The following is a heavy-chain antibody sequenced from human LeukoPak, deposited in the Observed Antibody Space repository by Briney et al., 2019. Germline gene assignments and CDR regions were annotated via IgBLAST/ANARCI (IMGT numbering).Heavy chain of an antibody. D-gene: IGHD3-3*02. CDR3: ARGISSRSFDP. CDR2: TYYRSKWYN. J-gene: IGHJ5*02. CDR1: GDSVSSDSVA. V-gene: IGHV6-1*01. Sequence: SQTLSLTCAISGDSVSSDSVAWNWIRQSPSRGLEWLGRTYYRSKWYNDYVVSVKSRIPINPDTSKNQFSLQLNSVTPEDTAVYYCARGISSRSFDPWGQGTLVTVSS.